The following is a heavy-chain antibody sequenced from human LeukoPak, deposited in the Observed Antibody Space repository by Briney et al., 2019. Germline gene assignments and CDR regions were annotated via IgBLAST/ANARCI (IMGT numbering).Heavy chain of an antibody. Sequence: GGSLRLSCAASGFTFSSYEMNWVRQAPGKGLEWASYISSSGSTIYYADSVKGRFTISRDNAKNSLYLQMNSLRAEDTALYYCAKDTFSSSWSQFDYWGQGTLVTVSS. CDR3: AKDTFSSSWSQFDY. CDR1: GFTFSSYE. CDR2: ISSSGSTI. V-gene: IGHV3-48*03. D-gene: IGHD6-13*01. J-gene: IGHJ4*02.